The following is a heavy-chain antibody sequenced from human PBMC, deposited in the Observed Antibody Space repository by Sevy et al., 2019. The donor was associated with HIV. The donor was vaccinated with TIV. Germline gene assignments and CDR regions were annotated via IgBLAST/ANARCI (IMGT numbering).Heavy chain of an antibody. CDR3: ASRGYCGGGSCYSGPNDY. CDR2: ISSSSGTR. D-gene: IGHD2-15*01. V-gene: IGHV3-48*02. J-gene: IGHJ4*02. Sequence: GGSLRLSCAASTFTFSSYSMDWVRQAPGMGLEWVSYISSSSGTRYYADSVKGRFTISRDNAKNSLFLQMNSLRDEDTAVYYCASRGYCGGGSCYSGPNDYWGQRTLVTVSS. CDR1: TFTFSSYS.